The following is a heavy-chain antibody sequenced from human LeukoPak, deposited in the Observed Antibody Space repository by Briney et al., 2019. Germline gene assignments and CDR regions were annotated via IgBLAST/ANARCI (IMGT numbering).Heavy chain of an antibody. V-gene: IGHV1-2*02. CDR3: ARDLSGSYTVGDY. Sequence: GASVKVSCKASGYTFTGYYMHWVRQAPGQGLEWMGWINPNSGGTNYAQKFQGRVTMTRDTSISTAYMELSRLRSDDTAVYYCARDLSGSYTVGDYWGQGTLVTVSS. CDR2: INPNSGGT. D-gene: IGHD1-26*01. J-gene: IGHJ4*02. CDR1: GYTFTGYY.